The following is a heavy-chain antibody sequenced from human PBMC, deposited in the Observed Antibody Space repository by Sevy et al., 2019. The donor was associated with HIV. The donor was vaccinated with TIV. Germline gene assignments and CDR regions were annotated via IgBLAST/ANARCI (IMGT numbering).Heavy chain of an antibody. J-gene: IGHJ5*02. CDR1: GGSISSYY. Sequence: SETLSLTCTVSGGSISSYYWSWIRQPAGKGLEWVGCIYTSGSTNYNPSLKSRVTMSVDTSKNQFSLKLSSVTAADTAVYYCARGHYYDSSGYLGWFDPWGQGTLVTVSS. CDR3: ARGHYYDSSGYLGWFDP. CDR2: IYTSGST. V-gene: IGHV4-4*07. D-gene: IGHD3-22*01.